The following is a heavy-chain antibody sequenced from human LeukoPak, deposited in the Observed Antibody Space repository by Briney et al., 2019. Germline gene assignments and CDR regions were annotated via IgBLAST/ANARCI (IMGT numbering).Heavy chain of an antibody. CDR1: GFTLSSYS. D-gene: IGHD3-3*01. J-gene: IGHJ4*02. V-gene: IGHV3-48*01. CDR2: ISSSSSTI. CDR3: AREFQLYDFWRRPLDY. Sequence: PGGSLRLSCAASGFTLSSYSMNWVRQAPGKGLEWVSYISSSSSTIYYADSVKGRFTISRDNAKNSLYLQMNSLRAEDTAVYYCAREFQLYDFWRRPLDYWGQGTLVTVSS.